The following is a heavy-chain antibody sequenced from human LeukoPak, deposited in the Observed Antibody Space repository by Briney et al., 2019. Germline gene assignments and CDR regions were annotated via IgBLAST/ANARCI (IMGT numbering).Heavy chain of an antibody. V-gene: IGHV4-59*12. J-gene: IGHJ4*02. Sequence: SETLSLTCTVSGGSISSYYWSWIRQPPGKGLEWIGYIYYSGSTNYNPSLKSRVTISVDTSKNQFSLKLSSVTAADTAVYYCASRRGLGSYFDYWGQGTLVTVSS. CDR3: ASRRGLGSYFDY. CDR1: GGSISSYY. D-gene: IGHD1-26*01. CDR2: IYYSGST.